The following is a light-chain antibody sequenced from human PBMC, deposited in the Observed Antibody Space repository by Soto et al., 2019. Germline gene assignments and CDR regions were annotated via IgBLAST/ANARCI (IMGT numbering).Light chain of an antibody. CDR1: QTISSSY. J-gene: IGKJ4*01. CDR2: DAS. CDR3: QHYGSSPLT. V-gene: IGKV3-20*01. Sequence: IVLTQSPGTLSLSPGERATLSCRASQTISSSYLAWYQQKPGQAPRLLIYDASSRATGISDRFSGSGSGTDFTLSISRLEPEDFAVYYCQHYGSSPLTFGGGTKVEIK.